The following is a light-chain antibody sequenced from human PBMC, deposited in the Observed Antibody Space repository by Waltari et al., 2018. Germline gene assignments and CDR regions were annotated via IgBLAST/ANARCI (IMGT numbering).Light chain of an antibody. J-gene: IGKJ1*01. CDR1: QSVGRA. V-gene: IGKV3-20*01. CDR3: QMYGRLPVT. Sequence: SCRASQSVGRALAWYQQKPGQAPRLLIYDASSRTTGSPDRFRGSGSGTDFSLTVSRVEPEDFAVYYCQMYGRLPVTFGQGTKVEVK. CDR2: DAS.